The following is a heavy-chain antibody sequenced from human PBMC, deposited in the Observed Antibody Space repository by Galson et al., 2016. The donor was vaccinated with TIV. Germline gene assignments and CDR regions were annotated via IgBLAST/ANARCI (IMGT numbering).Heavy chain of an antibody. CDR2: ISYDGSDQ. Sequence: SLRLSCAASGFTFSDYGMHWVRQAPGKGLEWVAVISYDGSDQYYAGSVKGRFTISRDNSKNTLYLQMNSLRSDDTAMYYCAKDPRRYGDYFLHYFDYWGQGTLVTVSS. D-gene: IGHD4-17*01. J-gene: IGHJ4*02. CDR1: GFTFSDYG. V-gene: IGHV3-30*18. CDR3: AKDPRRYGDYFLHYFDY.